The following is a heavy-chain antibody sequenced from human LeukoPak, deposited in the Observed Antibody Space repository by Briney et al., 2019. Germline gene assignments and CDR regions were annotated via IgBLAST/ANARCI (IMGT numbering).Heavy chain of an antibody. CDR2: IKEDGNEE. D-gene: IGHD4-17*01. J-gene: IGHJ2*01. Sequence: PGGSLRLSCAASGFTFSSYEMNWVRQAPGRGLEWVANIKEDGNEEDYVDSVKGRFTISRDNAKNSVYLQLNSLTPEDTAVYYCARDLRAGGTWSYGVYFDLWGRGTLVTVSS. V-gene: IGHV3-7*01. CDR3: ARDLRAGGTWSYGVYFDL. CDR1: GFTFSSYE.